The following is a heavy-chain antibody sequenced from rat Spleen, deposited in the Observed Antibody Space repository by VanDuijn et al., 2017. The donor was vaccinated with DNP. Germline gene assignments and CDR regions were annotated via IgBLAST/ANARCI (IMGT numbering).Heavy chain of an antibody. CDR1: GFSLTKFG. D-gene: IGHD1-4*01. Sequence: QVQLKESGPGLVQPSQTLSLTCTVSGFSLTKFGVSWIRQPPGKGLEWIGAVWSGGSTDYKSSLKSRLTISRDTSKSQVLLKMNSLQTDDTARYFCASTGAYWGQGVMVTVSA. CDR2: VWSGGST. CDR3: ASTGAY. J-gene: IGHJ2*01. V-gene: IGHV2-16*01.